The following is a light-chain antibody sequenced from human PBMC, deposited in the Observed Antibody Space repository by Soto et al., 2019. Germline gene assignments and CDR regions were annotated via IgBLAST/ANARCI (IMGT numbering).Light chain of an antibody. Sequence: EIVLTQSPATLSLSPGERATLSCRASQSVSSSYLAWYQQKPGQAPRLLIYGASSRATGIPDRFSVSGSGTDCTLTISRLEPGDVAVYYCQQYGDSPRSFGQGTKVDIK. CDR1: QSVSSSY. CDR3: QQYGDSPRS. J-gene: IGKJ1*01. V-gene: IGKV3-20*01. CDR2: GAS.